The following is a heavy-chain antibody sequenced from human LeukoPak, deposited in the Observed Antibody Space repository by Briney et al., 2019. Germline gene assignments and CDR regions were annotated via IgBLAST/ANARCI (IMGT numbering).Heavy chain of an antibody. V-gene: IGHV1-18*01. CDR1: GYTFTSYG. D-gene: IGHD3-10*01. CDR3: ARDITMVRGVIIGYSYYMDV. J-gene: IGHJ6*03. CDR2: ISAYNGNT. Sequence: ASVKVSCKASGYTFTSYGISWVRQAPGQGLEWMGWISAYNGNTNYAQKLQGRVTLTTDTSTSTAYMELRSLRSDDTVVYCCARDITMVRGVIIGYSYYMDVWGKGTTVTVSS.